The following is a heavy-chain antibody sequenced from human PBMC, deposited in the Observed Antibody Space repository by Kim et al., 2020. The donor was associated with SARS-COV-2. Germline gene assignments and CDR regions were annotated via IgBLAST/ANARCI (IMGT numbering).Heavy chain of an antibody. Sequence: ASVKVSCKASGYTFTTYYIHWVRRAPGQGLEWMGVINPNGGGVSYAQKFQGRVTMTRDTSTSTVYMELSSLRSEDTAMYFCARDAQYCSGGSCYSSLNWFDPWGQGTQITVSS. D-gene: IGHD2-15*01. CDR3: ARDAQYCSGGSCYSSLNWFDP. CDR1: GYTFTTYY. V-gene: IGHV1-46*01. CDR2: INPNGGGV. J-gene: IGHJ5*02.